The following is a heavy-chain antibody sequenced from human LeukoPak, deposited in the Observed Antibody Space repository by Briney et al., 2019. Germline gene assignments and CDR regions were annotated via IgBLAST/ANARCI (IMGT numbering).Heavy chain of an antibody. CDR1: GYTFTGYY. Sequence: ASVKVSCKASGYTFTGYYMHWLRQAPGQGLEWMGWINPNSGGTNYAQKFQGRVTMTRDTSISTAYMELSRLRSDDTAVYYCARAAAGRNLYFDYWGQGTLVTVSS. V-gene: IGHV1-2*02. J-gene: IGHJ4*02. D-gene: IGHD6-13*01. CDR2: INPNSGGT. CDR3: ARAAAGRNLYFDY.